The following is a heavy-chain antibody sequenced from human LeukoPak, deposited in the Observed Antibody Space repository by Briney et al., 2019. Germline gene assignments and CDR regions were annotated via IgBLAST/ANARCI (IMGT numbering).Heavy chain of an antibody. CDR1: GFTFSDYY. Sequence: GGSLRLSCAASGFTFSDYYMSWIRQASGKGLEWISYISSSGSTIYYAASVRGRFTISRDNAKNSLYLQMNSLRAEDTAVYYCATLSGGGYYYYYYMDVWGKGTTVTVSS. D-gene: IGHD3-16*01. J-gene: IGHJ6*03. CDR3: ATLSGGGYYYYYYMDV. CDR2: ISSSGSTI. V-gene: IGHV3-11*04.